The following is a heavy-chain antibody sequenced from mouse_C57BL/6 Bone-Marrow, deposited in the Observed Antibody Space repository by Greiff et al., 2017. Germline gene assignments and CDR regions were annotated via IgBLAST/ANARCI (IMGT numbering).Heavy chain of an antibody. J-gene: IGHJ1*03. V-gene: IGHV1-55*01. CDR2: IYPGSGST. CDR3: ARGGYYGNSLDV. Sequence: VKLQQPGAELVKPGASVKMSCKASGYTFTSYWITWVKQRPGQGLEWIGDIYPGSGSTNYNEKFKSKATLTVDTSSSTAYMQLSSLTSEDSAVYYCARGGYYGNSLDVWGTGTTVTVSS. CDR1: GYTFTSYW. D-gene: IGHD2-1*01.